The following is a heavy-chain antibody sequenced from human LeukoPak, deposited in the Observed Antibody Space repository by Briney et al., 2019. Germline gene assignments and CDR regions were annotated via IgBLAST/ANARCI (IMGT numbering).Heavy chain of an antibody. CDR3: ATGPDAYSRFLGYYYYYMDV. Sequence: GASVKVSCKASGGTFSSYAISWVRQAPGQGLEWMGGIIPIFGTANYAQKFQGRVTITTDESTSTAYMELSSLRSEDTAVYYCATGPDAYSRFLGYYYYYMDVWGKGTTVTVSS. D-gene: IGHD2/OR15-2a*01. CDR1: GGTFSSYA. V-gene: IGHV1-69*05. CDR2: IIPIFGTA. J-gene: IGHJ6*03.